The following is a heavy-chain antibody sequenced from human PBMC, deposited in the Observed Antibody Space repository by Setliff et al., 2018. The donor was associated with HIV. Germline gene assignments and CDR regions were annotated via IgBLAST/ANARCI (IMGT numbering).Heavy chain of an antibody. V-gene: IGHV4-39*01. Sequence: PSETLSLTCTVSGGSISSTNYFWGWIRQPPGKGLEWIGTIYYHGSTYYNPSLKSRVTMSIDTSKNQFSLQLTSVTAADTAVYYCVNPSGAMGDFDSWGQGTLVTVSS. CDR3: VNPSGAMGDFDS. D-gene: IGHD3-16*01. CDR2: IYYHGST. J-gene: IGHJ4*02. CDR1: GGSISSTNYF.